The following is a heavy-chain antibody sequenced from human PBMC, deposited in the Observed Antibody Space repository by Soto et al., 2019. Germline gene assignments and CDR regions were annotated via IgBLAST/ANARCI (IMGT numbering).Heavy chain of an antibody. CDR1: GLTFSSYA. CDR3: VRTYCSGGSCYFTKNYYYGMDV. Sequence: PGGSLRLSCAASGLTFSSYAMHWVRQAPGKGLEWVAVISYDGSNKYYADSVKGRFTISRDNSKNTLYLQMNSLRAEDTAVYYCVRTYCSGGSCYFTKNYYYGMDVWGQGTTVTVSS. V-gene: IGHV3-30-3*01. J-gene: IGHJ6*02. CDR2: ISYDGSNK. D-gene: IGHD2-15*01.